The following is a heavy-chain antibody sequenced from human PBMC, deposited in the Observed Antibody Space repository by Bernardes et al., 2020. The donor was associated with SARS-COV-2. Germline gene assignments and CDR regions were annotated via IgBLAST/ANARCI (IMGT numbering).Heavy chain of an antibody. V-gene: IGHV1-18*01. D-gene: IGHD4-17*01. J-gene: IGHJ5*02. CDR1: GYTFTSYG. CDR3: ARVFSDYGDYAWFDP. Sequence: ASVKVSCKASGYTFTSYGISWVRQAPGQGLEWMGWISAYNGNTNYAQKLQGRVTMTTDTSTSTAYMELRSLRSDDTAVYYCARVFSDYGDYAWFDPWGQGTLVTVYS. CDR2: ISAYNGNT.